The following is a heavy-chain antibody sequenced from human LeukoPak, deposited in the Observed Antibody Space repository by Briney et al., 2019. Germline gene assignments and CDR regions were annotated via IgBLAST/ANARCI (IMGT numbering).Heavy chain of an antibody. Sequence: SVKGRFTVSRDNAKSSLYLQMHSLRAEDTAVYYCARCYYYGSRNYFDYWGQGTLVTVSS. J-gene: IGHJ4*02. V-gene: IGHV3-21*01. CDR3: ARCYYYGSRNYFDY. D-gene: IGHD3-10*01.